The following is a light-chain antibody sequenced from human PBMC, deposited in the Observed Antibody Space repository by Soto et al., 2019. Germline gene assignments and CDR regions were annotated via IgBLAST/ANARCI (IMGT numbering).Light chain of an antibody. CDR3: QQYNSYSPQT. CDR1: QSMSSW. Sequence: DFQMTQSPSTLSASVGDRVTITCRASQSMSSWLAWYQQKPGKAPKLLIYDASSLESGVPSRFSGSGSGTEFTLTISSLQPDDFATYYCQQYNSYSPQTFGQGTKVEIK. V-gene: IGKV1-5*01. J-gene: IGKJ1*01. CDR2: DAS.